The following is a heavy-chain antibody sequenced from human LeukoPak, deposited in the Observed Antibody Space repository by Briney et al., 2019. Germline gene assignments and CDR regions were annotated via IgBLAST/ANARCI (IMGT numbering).Heavy chain of an antibody. V-gene: IGHV3-30*18. CDR2: ISYDGSNK. CDR3: AKDFPPMIVVVITTSLDY. D-gene: IGHD3-22*01. Sequence: QSGGSLRLSCAASGFTFSSYGMHWVRQAPGKGLEWVAVISYDGSNKYYADSVKGRFTISRDNSKNTLYLQMNSPRAEDTAVYYCAKDFPPMIVVVITTSLDYWGQGTLVTVSS. CDR1: GFTFSSYG. J-gene: IGHJ4*02.